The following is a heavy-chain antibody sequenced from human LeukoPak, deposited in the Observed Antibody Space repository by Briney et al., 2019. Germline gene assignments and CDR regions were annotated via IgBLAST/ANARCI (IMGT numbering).Heavy chain of an antibody. Sequence: PGGSLRLSCAASGFTFSSYAMSWVRQARGKGLEGGSAISGSGGSTYYADSVKGRFTISRDNSKNTLYLQMNSLRAEDTAVYYCPSVAPIYWSSTRCGAFDMWGQGKMLTVS. J-gene: IGHJ3*02. V-gene: IGHV3-23*01. CDR2: ISGSGGST. D-gene: IGHD2-2*01. CDR3: PSVAPIYWSSTRCGAFDM. CDR1: GFTFSSYA.